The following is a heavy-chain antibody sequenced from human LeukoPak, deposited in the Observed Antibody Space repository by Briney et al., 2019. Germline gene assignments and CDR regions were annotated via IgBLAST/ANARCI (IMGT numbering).Heavy chain of an antibody. CDR3: AAAGTGDAFDI. CDR1: GFTFSSYS. V-gene: IGHV3-21*01. Sequence: GPLRLSCAASGFTFSSYSMNWVRQAPGKGLEWVSSISSSSSYIYYADSVKGRFTISRDNAKNSLYLQMNSLRAEDTAVYYCAAAGTGDAFDIWGQGTMVTVSS. CDR2: ISSSSSYI. J-gene: IGHJ3*02. D-gene: IGHD6-13*01.